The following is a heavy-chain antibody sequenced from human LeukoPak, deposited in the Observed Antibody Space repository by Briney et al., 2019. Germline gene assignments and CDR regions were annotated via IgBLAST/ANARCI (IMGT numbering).Heavy chain of an antibody. D-gene: IGHD2-8*01. Sequence: GASVKVSCKASGYTFTGYYMHWVRQAPGQGLEWMGWINPNSGSTNYAQKFQGRVTMTRDTSISTAYMELTRLRSDDTAVYYCARGGLRVMVYRLYYMDVWGKGTTVTVSS. V-gene: IGHV1-2*02. CDR1: GYTFTGYY. J-gene: IGHJ6*03. CDR3: ARGGLRVMVYRLYYMDV. CDR2: INPNSGST.